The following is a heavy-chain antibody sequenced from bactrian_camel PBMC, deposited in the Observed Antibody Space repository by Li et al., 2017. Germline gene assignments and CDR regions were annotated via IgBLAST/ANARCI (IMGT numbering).Heavy chain of an antibody. V-gene: IGHV3S67*01. CDR3: ATWAVYRAIAYPSRAFAD. CDR1: GYTVSRGC. D-gene: IGHD3*01. Sequence: VQLVESGGALVQPGGSLRLFCVASGYTVSRGCMGWFRQAPGKTREWEREWVASVGDDGMTTYAEPVKGRFTTSKDNAKNTLYLQMNSLKAEDTAVYYCATWAVYRAIAYPSRAFADWGQGTQVTVS. CDR2: VGDDGMT. J-gene: IGHJ4*01.